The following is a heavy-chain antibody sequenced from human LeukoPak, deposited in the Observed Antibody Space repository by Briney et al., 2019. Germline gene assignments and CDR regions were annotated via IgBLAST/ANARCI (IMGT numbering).Heavy chain of an antibody. J-gene: IGHJ3*02. CDR3: ARVGSSTTLDAFDI. V-gene: IGHV4-30-4*08. D-gene: IGHD2-2*01. CDR2: IYYSGST. Sequence: SETLSLTCTVSGGSITNDNYYWAWIRQSPGKGLEWIGYIYYSGSTYYNPSLKSRVTISVDTSKNQFSLKLSSVTAADTAVYYCARVGSSTTLDAFDIWGQGTMVTVSS. CDR1: GGSITNDNYY.